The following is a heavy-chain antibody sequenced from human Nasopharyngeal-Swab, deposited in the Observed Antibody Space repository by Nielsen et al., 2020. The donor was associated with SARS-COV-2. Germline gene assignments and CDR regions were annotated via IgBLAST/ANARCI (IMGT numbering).Heavy chain of an antibody. V-gene: IGHV6-1*01. CDR1: GDSVSSHSAG. J-gene: IGHJ4*02. D-gene: IGHD3-3*01. CDR2: TLYRSKWYN. Sequence: LRLSCAISGDSVSSHSAGWNWIRQSPSRGLEWLGRTLYRSKWYNDYAESVKSRIAVNPDTSKNQFSVQLNSVTPEDTAVYYCARGRDFSFDSWGQGTLVTASS. CDR3: ARGRDFSFDS.